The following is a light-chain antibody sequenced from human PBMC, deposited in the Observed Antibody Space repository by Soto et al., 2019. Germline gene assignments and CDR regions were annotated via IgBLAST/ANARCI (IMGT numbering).Light chain of an antibody. V-gene: IGLV1-51*01. CDR1: SSNMGNNY. J-gene: IGLJ2*01. CDR3: GTWDTSLKDVI. Sequence: QSVLTQPPSVSAAPGQKVTISCSGSSSNMGNNYVSWYQQLPGTAPKLLIYDNDKRPSGIPDRFSGSKSGTSATLGITGLQTGDEADYYCGTWDTSLKDVIFGGGTKLTVL. CDR2: DND.